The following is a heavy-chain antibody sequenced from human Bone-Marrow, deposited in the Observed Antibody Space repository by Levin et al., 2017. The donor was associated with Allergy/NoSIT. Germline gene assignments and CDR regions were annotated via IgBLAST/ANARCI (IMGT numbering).Heavy chain of an antibody. Sequence: GESLKISCAASGFTFSSYGMHWVRQAPGKGLEWVAVISYDGSNKYYADSVKGRFTISRDNSKNTLYLQMNSLRAEDTAVYYCAKDEVAVAGGVDYWGQGTLVTVSS. D-gene: IGHD6-19*01. V-gene: IGHV3-30*18. CDR3: AKDEVAVAGGVDY. CDR1: GFTFSSYG. J-gene: IGHJ4*02. CDR2: ISYDGSNK.